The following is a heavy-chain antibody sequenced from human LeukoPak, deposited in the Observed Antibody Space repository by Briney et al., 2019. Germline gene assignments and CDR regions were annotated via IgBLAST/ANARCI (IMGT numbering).Heavy chain of an antibody. CDR3: ATGIDY. D-gene: IGHD6-13*01. CDR2: ISSSGSTL. Sequence: PGGSLRLSCAASGFTFSSYEMSWVRQAPGKGLEWVSYISSSGSTLYYADSVKGRFTISRDNAKNSLYLQMNSLRAEDTAVHYCATGIDYWGQGTLVAVSS. V-gene: IGHV3-48*03. J-gene: IGHJ4*02. CDR1: GFTFSSYE.